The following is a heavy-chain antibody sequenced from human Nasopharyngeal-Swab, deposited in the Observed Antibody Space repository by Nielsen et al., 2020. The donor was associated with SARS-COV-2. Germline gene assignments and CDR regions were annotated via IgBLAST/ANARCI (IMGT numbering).Heavy chain of an antibody. V-gene: IGHV3-53*01. CDR3: ARPHSSQYSYGLDA. Sequence: EETLRLACLASTCQISLNYVSWVRQAPGKGLEWVAVMHSGRRTWYADAVRGRFTISRDNSNNILYLQMNSLRVEDTAKYFCARPHSSQYSYGLDALGQGTAVTVSS. J-gene: IGHJ6*02. D-gene: IGHD6-13*01. CDR1: TCQISLNY. CDR2: MHSGRRT.